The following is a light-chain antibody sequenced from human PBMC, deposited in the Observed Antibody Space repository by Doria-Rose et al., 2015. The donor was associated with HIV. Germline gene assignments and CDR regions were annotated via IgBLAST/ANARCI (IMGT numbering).Light chain of an antibody. V-gene: IGLV3-21*02. CDR1: NIGGKS. CDR3: QVWDSSSDHYV. CDR2: DDS. J-gene: IGLJ1*01. Sequence: SLSVAPGQTARVTCGGSNIGGKSVHWYQQRPGQAPVLVVYDDSDRPSGIPERFSGSNSGNTATLTISRVEAGDEADYYCQVWDSSSDHYVFATGTKVTVL.